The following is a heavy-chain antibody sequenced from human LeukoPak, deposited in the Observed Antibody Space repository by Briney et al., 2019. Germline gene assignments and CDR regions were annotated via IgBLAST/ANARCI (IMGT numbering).Heavy chain of an antibody. Sequence: GGSLRLSCAASGFTFSSYAMTWVRQAPGKGLEWVSAITGSGGSAYYADSVKGRFTISRDNSKNTLYLQMNSLRAEDTAVYYCAKDPSSSWYQRGHFDYWGQGTLVTVSS. CDR1: GFTFSSYA. CDR3: AKDPSSSWYQRGHFDY. CDR2: ITGSGGSA. V-gene: IGHV3-23*01. J-gene: IGHJ4*02. D-gene: IGHD6-13*01.